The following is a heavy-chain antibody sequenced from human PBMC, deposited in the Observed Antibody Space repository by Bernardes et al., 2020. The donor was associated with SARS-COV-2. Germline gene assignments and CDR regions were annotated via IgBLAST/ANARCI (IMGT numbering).Heavy chain of an antibody. CDR1: GYTFTSYD. CDR3: ARVRSDTVNPNVLGRYCYYYGMDV. CDR2: MNPNSGNT. J-gene: IGHJ6*02. V-gene: IGHV1-8*01. Sequence: ASVKVSCKASGYTFTSYDIHWVRQATGQGLEWMGWMNPNSGNTGYAQKFQGRVTMPRNTSISTAYMELSSLRSEDTAVYYCARVRSDTVNPNVLGRYCYYYGMDVWGQVATVTVSS. D-gene: IGHD4-17*01.